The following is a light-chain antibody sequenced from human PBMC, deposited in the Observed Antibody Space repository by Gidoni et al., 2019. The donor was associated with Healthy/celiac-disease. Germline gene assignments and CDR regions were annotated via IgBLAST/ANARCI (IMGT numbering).Light chain of an antibody. CDR3: QQYNNWPTWT. V-gene: IGKV3-15*01. CDR2: GAS. CDR1: QSVSSN. Sequence: EIVMTQFPATLSVSPGERATPSCRASQSVSSNFAWCHQKPGQVPRLLLYGASTRATGIPARFSDSGSCTEFTLTISSLQSEDFAVYYCQQYNNWPTWTFGRGTKVEIK. J-gene: IGKJ1*01.